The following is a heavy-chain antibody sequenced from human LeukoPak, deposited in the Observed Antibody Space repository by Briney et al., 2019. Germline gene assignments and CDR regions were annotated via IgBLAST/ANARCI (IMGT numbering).Heavy chain of an antibody. CDR3: VRGGGYCTSCYGIDY. D-gene: IGHD2-2*01. Sequence: GGSLRLSCAASGFTFSSYLMHWVRQAPGKGLEYVSAISGNGGRTNYANSVKGRFTISRDNSKNTLYLQMGSLRAEDMAIYYCVRGGGYCTSCYGIDYWGQGTLVTVSS. CDR2: ISGNGGRT. V-gene: IGHV3-64*01. CDR1: GFTFSSYL. J-gene: IGHJ4*02.